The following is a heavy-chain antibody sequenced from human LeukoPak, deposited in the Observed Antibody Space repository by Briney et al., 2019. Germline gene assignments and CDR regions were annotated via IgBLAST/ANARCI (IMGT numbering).Heavy chain of an antibody. V-gene: IGHV4-39*07. CDR3: ARENDYGDSEGAFDI. CDR1: GGSISSSSYY. Sequence: PSETLSLTCTVSGGSISSSSYYWGWIRQPPGKGLEWIGSIYYSGSTYYNPSLKSRVTISVDTSKNQFSLKLSSVTAADTAVYYCARENDYGDSEGAFDIWGQGTMVTVSS. J-gene: IGHJ3*02. D-gene: IGHD4-17*01. CDR2: IYYSGST.